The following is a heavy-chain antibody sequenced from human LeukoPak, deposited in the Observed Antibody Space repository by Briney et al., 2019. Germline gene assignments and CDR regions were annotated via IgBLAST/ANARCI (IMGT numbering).Heavy chain of an antibody. D-gene: IGHD3-22*01. Sequence: GGSLRLSCAASRFTFSSYSMNWVRQAPGKGLEWVSSISSSGSYIYYADSVKGRFTISRDNAKNSLYLQMNSLRAEDTAVYYCSMIVVVNVYWGQGTLVTVSS. V-gene: IGHV3-21*01. J-gene: IGHJ4*02. CDR3: SMIVVVNVY. CDR1: RFTFSSYS. CDR2: ISSSGSYI.